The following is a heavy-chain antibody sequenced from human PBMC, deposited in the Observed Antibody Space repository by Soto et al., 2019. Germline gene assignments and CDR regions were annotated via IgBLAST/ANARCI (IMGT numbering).Heavy chain of an antibody. V-gene: IGHV4-31*11. Sequence: LSLTCVVSGGAISGGGHYWHWIRQHAGRGLEYIGYIYHTGSTYYNPSLQSRVTISLDTSGNNFSLNLRSVTAADTAVYFCSRDLSDDIFTGTRPLGFWGQGALVTVSS. D-gene: IGHD3-9*01. J-gene: IGHJ1*01. CDR2: IYHTGST. CDR3: SRDLSDDIFTGTRPLGF. CDR1: GGAISGGGHY.